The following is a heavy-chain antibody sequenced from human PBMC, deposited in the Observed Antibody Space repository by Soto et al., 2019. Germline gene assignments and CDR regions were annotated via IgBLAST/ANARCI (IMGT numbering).Heavy chain of an antibody. CDR3: AKNVAPAATNSWFDP. V-gene: IGHV3-23*01. CDR1: GFTFSSYA. J-gene: IGHJ5*02. Sequence: VGSLRLSCAASGFTFSSYAMSWIRQAPGKGLEWVSAISGSGGSTYYADSVKGRFTISRDNSKNTLYLQMNSLRAEDTAVYYCAKNVAPAATNSWFDPWGQGTLVTVSS. CDR2: ISGSGGST. D-gene: IGHD2-2*01.